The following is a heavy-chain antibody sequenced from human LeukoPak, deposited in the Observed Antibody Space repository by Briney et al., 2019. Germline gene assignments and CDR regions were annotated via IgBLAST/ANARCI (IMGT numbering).Heavy chain of an antibody. CDR1: GGSISSYY. CDR2: IYYSGST. J-gene: IGHJ3*02. D-gene: IGHD5-18*01. V-gene: IGHV4-59*01. CDR3: ARTATDAFDI. Sequence: PSETLSLTCTVSGGSISSYYSSWIRQPPGKRLEWVGYIYYSGSTNYNPSLKSRVTISVDTSKNQFSLKLSSATAADTAVYYCARTATDAFDIWGQGTMVTVSS.